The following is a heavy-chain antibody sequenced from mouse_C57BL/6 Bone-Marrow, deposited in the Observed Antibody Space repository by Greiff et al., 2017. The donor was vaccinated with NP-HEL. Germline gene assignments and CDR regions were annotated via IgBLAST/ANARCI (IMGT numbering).Heavy chain of an antibody. CDR3: ARSTVCPEGFDY. D-gene: IGHD1-1*01. V-gene: IGHV1-82*01. Sequence: VQLQQSGPELVKPGASVKISCKASGYAFSSSWMNWVKQRPGKGLEWIGRIYPGDGDTKYNGKFKGKATLTADKSSNTAYLQLSSLTSEDSAVYFCARSTVCPEGFDYWGQGTTLTVSS. CDR2: IYPGDGDT. CDR1: GYAFSSSW. J-gene: IGHJ2*01.